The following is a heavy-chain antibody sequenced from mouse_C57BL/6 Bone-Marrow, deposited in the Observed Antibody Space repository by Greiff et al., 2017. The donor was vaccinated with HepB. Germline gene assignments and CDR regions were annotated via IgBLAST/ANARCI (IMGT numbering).Heavy chain of an antibody. J-gene: IGHJ3*01. V-gene: IGHV1-19*01. Sequence: VQLQQSGPVLVKPGASVKMSCKASGYTFTDYYMNWVKQSHGKSLEWIGVINPYNGGTSYNQKFKGKATLTVDKSSSTAYMGLNSLTSEDSAVYYCARSIYYYGSSSFAYWGQGTLVTVSA. D-gene: IGHD1-1*01. CDR1: GYTFTDYY. CDR2: INPYNGGT. CDR3: ARSIYYYGSSSFAY.